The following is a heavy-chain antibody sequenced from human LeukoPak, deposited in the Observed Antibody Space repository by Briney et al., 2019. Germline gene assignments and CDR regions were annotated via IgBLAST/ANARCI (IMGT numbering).Heavy chain of an antibody. CDR2: IYYSGNT. V-gene: IGHV4-59*01. Sequence: SETLSLTCTVSGGSISSYYWSWIRQPPGKGLEWIGYIYYSGNTNYNPSLKSRVTISVDTSKNQFSPKLSSVTAADTAVYYCARERVVPAASYYYYGMDVWGKGTTVTVSS. D-gene: IGHD2-2*01. J-gene: IGHJ6*04. CDR3: ARERVVPAASYYYYGMDV. CDR1: GGSISSYY.